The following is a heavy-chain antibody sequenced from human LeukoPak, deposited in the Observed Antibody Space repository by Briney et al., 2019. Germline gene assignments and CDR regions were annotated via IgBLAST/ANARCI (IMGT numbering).Heavy chain of an antibody. Sequence: TSETLSLTCTVSGGSISSYYWSWIRQPPGKGLEWIGYIYYSGSTNYNPSLKSRVTISVDTSKNQFSLKLSSVTAADTAVYYCARVGTMVRGVRGPPDYWGQGTLVTVSS. J-gene: IGHJ4*02. CDR3: ARVGTMVRGVRGPPDY. V-gene: IGHV4-59*01. CDR1: GGSISSYY. D-gene: IGHD3-10*01. CDR2: IYYSGST.